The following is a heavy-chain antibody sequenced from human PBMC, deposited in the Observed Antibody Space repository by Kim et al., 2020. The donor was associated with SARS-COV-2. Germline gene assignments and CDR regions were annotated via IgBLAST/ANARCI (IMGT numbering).Heavy chain of an antibody. CDR1: GYIFTNYA. D-gene: IGHD5-12*01. Sequence: ASVKVSCKASGYIFTNYAMFWVRQAPGQGLEWMGWINTGNGNTKYSQKLQGRVTITRDTSASTAYMEVSSLRSEDTAVYYCARGWRGGYDGQYLYGLDVWGQGTTVTGSS. V-gene: IGHV1-3*04. J-gene: IGHJ6*02. CDR3: ARGWRGGYDGQYLYGLDV. CDR2: INTGNGNT.